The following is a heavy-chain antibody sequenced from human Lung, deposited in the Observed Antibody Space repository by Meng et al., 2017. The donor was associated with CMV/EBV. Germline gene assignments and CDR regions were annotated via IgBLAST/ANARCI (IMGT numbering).Heavy chain of an antibody. J-gene: IGHJ6*02. CDR2: ISNSSSYI. Sequence: GGSLRLXXAASGFTFSSYSMNWVRQAPGKGLEWVSSISNSSSYIYYADSVKGRFTISRDNAKNSLYLQMNSLRAEDTAVYYCARALRGYSGYDYPYCYYGMDVWGQGXTVTVSS. D-gene: IGHD5-12*01. V-gene: IGHV3-21*04. CDR3: ARALRGYSGYDYPYCYYGMDV. CDR1: GFTFSSYS.